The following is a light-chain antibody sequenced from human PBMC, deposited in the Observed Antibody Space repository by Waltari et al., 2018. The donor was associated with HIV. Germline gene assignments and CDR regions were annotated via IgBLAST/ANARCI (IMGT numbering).Light chain of an antibody. Sequence: QSVLTQPPSASGTPGQRVTISCSGSSSNLGSNTVTWYQQLPGTAPKLLIYSNNQRPSGVPDRFSGSKSGTSASLAISGLQSEDEADYYCAAWDDSLNGHYVFGTGTKVTVL. CDR3: AAWDDSLNGHYV. J-gene: IGLJ1*01. V-gene: IGLV1-44*01. CDR2: SNN. CDR1: SSNLGSNT.